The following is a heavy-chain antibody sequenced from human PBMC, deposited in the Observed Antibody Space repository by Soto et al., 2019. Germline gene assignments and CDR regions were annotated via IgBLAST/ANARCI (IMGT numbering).Heavy chain of an antibody. CDR1: GFTFGDYA. D-gene: IGHD3-3*01. CDR3: TRAPSYYDFWSGSRDY. J-gene: IGHJ4*02. Sequence: RLSCTASGFTFGDYAMSWFRQAPGKGLEWVGFIRSKAYGGTTEYAASVKGRFTISRDDSKSIAYLQMNSLKTEDTAVYYCTRAPSYYDFWSGSRDYWGQGTLVTVSS. V-gene: IGHV3-49*03. CDR2: IRSKAYGGTT.